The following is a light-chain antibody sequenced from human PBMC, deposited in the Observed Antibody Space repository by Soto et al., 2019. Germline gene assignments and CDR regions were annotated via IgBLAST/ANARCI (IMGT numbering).Light chain of an antibody. CDR1: SSDVGGYNY. V-gene: IGLV2-8*01. CDR3: SSKAGRNVVV. CDR2: EVL. Sequence: QSVLTQPPSASGSPGQSVTISCTGTSSDVGGYNYVSWYQQYPGKAPKLMIYEVLKRPSGVPDRFSGSRSGNTASLTVSGLQAEDEADYYCSSKAGRNVVVFGGGTQLTVL. J-gene: IGLJ2*01.